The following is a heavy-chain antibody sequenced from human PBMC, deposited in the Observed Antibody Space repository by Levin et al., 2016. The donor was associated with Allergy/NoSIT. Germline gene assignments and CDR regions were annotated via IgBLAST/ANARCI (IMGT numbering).Heavy chain of an antibody. D-gene: IGHD3-22*01. Sequence: SETLSLTCAVYGGSFSGYYWSWIRQPPGKGLEWIGEINHSGSTNYNPSLKSRVTISVDTSKNQFSLKLSSVTAADTAVYYCARSANYDSSGYYPYYFDYWGQGTLVTVSS. CDR2: INHSGST. CDR3: ARSANYDSSGYYPYYFDY. V-gene: IGHV4-34*01. J-gene: IGHJ4*02. CDR1: GGSFSGYY.